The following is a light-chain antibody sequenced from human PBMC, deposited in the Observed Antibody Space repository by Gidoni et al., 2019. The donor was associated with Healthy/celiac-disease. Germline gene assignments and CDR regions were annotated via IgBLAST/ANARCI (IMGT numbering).Light chain of an antibody. V-gene: IGKV3-20*01. CDR1: QRVSSSY. CDR2: GAS. Sequence: EIVLTQSPGTLSLSPGERATLSCRASQRVSSSYLAWYQQKPGQAPRLLIYGASSRATGIPDRFSGSGSGTDFTLTSSRLEPEDFAVYYCQQYGSSPITFGQXTRLEIK. J-gene: IGKJ5*01. CDR3: QQYGSSPIT.